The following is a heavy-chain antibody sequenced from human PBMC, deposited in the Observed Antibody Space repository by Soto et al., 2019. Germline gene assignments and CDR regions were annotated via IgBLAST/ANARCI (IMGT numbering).Heavy chain of an antibody. J-gene: IGHJ6*02. CDR3: AMAWRADV. V-gene: IGHV3-64*01. Sequence: EVQLVESGGGLVQPGGSLRLSCAASGFTFSNFAMHWLRQAPGKGLECVSVISANGDTTYYATSVKDRFTISRDDSKNTLYLQMGSRRADDMAVYYCAMAWRADVWGQGTTVVVSS. CDR2: ISANGDTT. CDR1: GFTFSNFA.